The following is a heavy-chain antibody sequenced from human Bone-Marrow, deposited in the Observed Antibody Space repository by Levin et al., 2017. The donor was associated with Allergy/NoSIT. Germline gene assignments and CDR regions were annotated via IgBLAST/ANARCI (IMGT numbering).Heavy chain of an antibody. CDR1: GFTFSSYG. J-gene: IGHJ4*02. Sequence: GESLKISCAASGFTFSSYGMHWVRQAPGKGLEWVAVIWYDGSNKYYADSVKGRFTISRDNSKNTLYLQMNSLRAEDTAVYYCARGGVGSGSYDPFDYWGQGTLVTVSS. D-gene: IGHD3-10*01. CDR2: IWYDGSNK. CDR3: ARGGVGSGSYDPFDY. V-gene: IGHV3-33*01.